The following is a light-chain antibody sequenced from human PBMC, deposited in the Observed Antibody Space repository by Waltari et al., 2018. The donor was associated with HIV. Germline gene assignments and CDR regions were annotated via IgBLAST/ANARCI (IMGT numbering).Light chain of an antibody. J-gene: IGLJ1*01. CDR3: QAWDSSRYV. CDR2: QDS. CDR1: KLGDKY. Sequence: SYELTQPPSVSVSPGQIASITCSGDKLGDKYACWYQQKPGQSPVLVIYQDSKRPSGIPERFSGSNSGNTATLTISGTQAMDEADYYCQAWDSSRYVFGTGTKVTVL. V-gene: IGLV3-1*01.